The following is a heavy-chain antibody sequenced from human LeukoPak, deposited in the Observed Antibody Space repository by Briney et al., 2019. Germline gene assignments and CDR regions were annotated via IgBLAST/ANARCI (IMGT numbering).Heavy chain of an antibody. CDR3: ARQAHEYSGSGRDY. D-gene: IGHD6-6*01. V-gene: IGHV4-39*01. CDR1: GGSISSSSYY. J-gene: IGHJ4*02. CDR2: IYYSGST. Sequence: PSETLSLTCTVSGGSISSSSYYWGRIRQPPGKGLEWIGSIYYSGSTYYNPSLKSRVTISVDTSKNQFSLKLSSVTAADTAVYYCARQAHEYSGSGRDYWGQGTLVTVSS.